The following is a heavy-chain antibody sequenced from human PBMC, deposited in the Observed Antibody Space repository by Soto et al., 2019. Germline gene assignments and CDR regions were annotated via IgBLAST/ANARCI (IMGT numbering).Heavy chain of an antibody. CDR1: GFSITNYG. CDR3: ARDKITGLFDY. J-gene: IGHJ4*02. V-gene: IGHV3-30*03. D-gene: IGHD2-8*02. Sequence: GGSLRLSCAASGFSITNYGMHWVRQAPGKGLEWVAAVPHDESDKYYADSVQGRFTLSRDISKNTLYLQMNSLRPEDTAVYYCARDKITGLFDYWGQGTLVTVSS. CDR2: VPHDESDK.